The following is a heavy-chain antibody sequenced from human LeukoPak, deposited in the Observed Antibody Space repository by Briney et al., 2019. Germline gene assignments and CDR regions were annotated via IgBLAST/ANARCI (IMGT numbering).Heavy chain of an antibody. CDR2: IYHSGST. V-gene: IGHV4-30-2*01. Sequence: SETLSLTCAVSGGSISSGGYSWSWIRQPPGKGLEWIGYIYHSGSTYYNPSLKSRVAISVDRSKNQFSLKLSSVTAADTAVYYCARAPGGYYDSSSYFDYWGQGTGLNVSS. J-gene: IGHJ4*02. D-gene: IGHD3-22*01. CDR3: ARAPGGYYDSSSYFDY. CDR1: GGSISSGGYS.